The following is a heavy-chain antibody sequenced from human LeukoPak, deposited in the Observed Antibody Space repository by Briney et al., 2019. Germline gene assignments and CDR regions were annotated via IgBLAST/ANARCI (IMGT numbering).Heavy chain of an antibody. CDR3: AKPSFDYDILTGYPHDAFDI. D-gene: IGHD3-9*01. V-gene: IGHV3-66*01. CDR1: GFTVSSNY. Sequence: GGSLRLSCAASGFTVSSNYMSWVRQAPGKGLEWVSVIYSAGSTYYADSVKGRFTISRDNSKNTLYLQMNSLRAEDTAVYYCAKPSFDYDILTGYPHDAFDIWGQGTMVTVSS. J-gene: IGHJ3*02. CDR2: IYSAGST.